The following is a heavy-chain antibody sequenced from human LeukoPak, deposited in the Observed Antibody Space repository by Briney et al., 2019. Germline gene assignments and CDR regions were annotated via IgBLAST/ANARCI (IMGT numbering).Heavy chain of an antibody. CDR1: GGSISSSSYY. CDR3: ARGSRPNYYGSGSPIDY. V-gene: IGHV4-39*07. J-gene: IGHJ4*02. CDR2: IYYSGST. Sequence: SETLSLTCTVSGGSISSSSYYWGWIRQPPGKGLEWIGSIYYSGSTYYNPSLKSRVTISVDTSKNQFSLKLSSVTAADTAVYYCARGSRPNYYGSGSPIDYWGQGTLVTVSS. D-gene: IGHD3-10*01.